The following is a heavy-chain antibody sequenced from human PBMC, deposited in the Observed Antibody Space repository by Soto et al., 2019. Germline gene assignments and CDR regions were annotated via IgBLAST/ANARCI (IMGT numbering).Heavy chain of an antibody. J-gene: IGHJ6*03. Sequence: PGGSLRLSCAASGFTFSSYGMHWVRQAPGKGLEWVAVIWYDGSNKYYADSVKGRFTISRDNSKNTLYLQMNSLRAEDTAVYYCARSGLWNYDFWSGNTDYYMDVWGKGTTVSVSS. V-gene: IGHV3-33*01. CDR1: GFTFSSYG. CDR2: IWYDGSNK. D-gene: IGHD3-3*01. CDR3: ARSGLWNYDFWSGNTDYYMDV.